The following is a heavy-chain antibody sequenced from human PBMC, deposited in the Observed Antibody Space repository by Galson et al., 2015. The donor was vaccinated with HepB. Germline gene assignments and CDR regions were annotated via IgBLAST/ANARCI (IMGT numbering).Heavy chain of an antibody. CDR1: GYTFTSYY. CDR3: ARAMGEVGATHLAFDT. D-gene: IGHD1-26*01. CDR2: INPNAGKT. J-gene: IGHJ3*02. V-gene: IGHV1-46*01. Sequence: SVKVSCKASGYTFTSYYMHWVRQAPGQGLEWMGIINPNAGKTSYAQKFQGRVTMTRDTSTSTVYMELSSLRSEDTAVYCCARAMGEVGATHLAFDTWGQGTMVTVSS.